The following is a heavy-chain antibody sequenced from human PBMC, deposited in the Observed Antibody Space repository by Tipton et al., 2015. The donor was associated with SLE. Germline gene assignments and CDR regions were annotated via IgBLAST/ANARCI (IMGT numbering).Heavy chain of an antibody. V-gene: IGHV4-59*01. J-gene: IGHJ3*01. CDR1: GGSISSYY. D-gene: IGHD2-21*02. CDR2: IYYSGST. Sequence: TLSLTCTVSGGSISSYYWSWIRQPPGKGLEWIGYIYYSGSTNYNPSLKSRVTISVDTSKNQFSLKLTSMTAADTAVYYCARWGMTAIWAFDLWGLGTMVTVSS. CDR3: ARWGMTAIWAFDL.